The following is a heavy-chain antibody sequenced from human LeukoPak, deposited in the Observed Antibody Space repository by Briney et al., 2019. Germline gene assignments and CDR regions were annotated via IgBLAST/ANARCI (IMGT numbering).Heavy chain of an antibody. CDR1: GYTFTSYD. V-gene: IGHV1-8*01. CDR2: MNPNSGNT. J-gene: IGHJ6*02. Sequence: ASVKVSCKASGYTFTSYDINWVRQATGQGLEWMRWMNPNSGNTGYAQKFQGRVTMTRNTSISTAYMELSSLRSEDTAVYYCARGLDSSSWYGSSYYYYYGMDVWGQGTTVTVSS. D-gene: IGHD6-13*01. CDR3: ARGLDSSSWYGSSYYYYYGMDV.